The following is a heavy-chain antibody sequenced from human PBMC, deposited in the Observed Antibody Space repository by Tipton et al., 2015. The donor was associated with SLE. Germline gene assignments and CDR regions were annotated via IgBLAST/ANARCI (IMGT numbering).Heavy chain of an antibody. D-gene: IGHD3-22*01. Sequence: TLSLTCTVSGGSISSYYWSWIRQPAGKGLEWIGRIYPTGNTNYNPSLNSRVTMSVDTSKNQFSLNLTSVTAADTAVYYCARRSFSSGYPEDYWGQGTQVTVSS. CDR3: ARRSFSSGYPEDY. CDR1: GGSISSYY. J-gene: IGHJ4*02. V-gene: IGHV4-4*07. CDR2: IYPTGNT.